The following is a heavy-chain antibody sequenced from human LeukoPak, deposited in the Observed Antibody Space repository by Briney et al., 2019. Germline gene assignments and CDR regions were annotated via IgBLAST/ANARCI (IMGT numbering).Heavy chain of an antibody. Sequence: SVKVSCKASGGTFSSYAISWVRQAPGQGLEWMGGIIPIFGTANYAQKFQGRVTITTDESTSTAYMELSSLRSEDTAVYYCARWDVAAAGTDRYYFDYWGQGTLVTVSS. CDR1: GGTFSSYA. CDR3: ARWDVAAAGTDRYYFDY. J-gene: IGHJ4*02. D-gene: IGHD6-13*01. CDR2: IIPIFGTA. V-gene: IGHV1-69*05.